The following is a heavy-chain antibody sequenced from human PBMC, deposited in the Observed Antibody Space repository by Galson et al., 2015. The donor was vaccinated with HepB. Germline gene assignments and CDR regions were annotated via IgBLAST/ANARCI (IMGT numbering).Heavy chain of an antibody. CDR3: ARQGQLVKKNWYFDL. D-gene: IGHD6-13*01. CDR1: GYSFTSYW. CDR2: IDPSDSYT. J-gene: IGHJ2*01. V-gene: IGHV5-10-1*01. Sequence: QSGAEVKKPGESLRISCKGSGYSFTSYWISWVRQMPGKGLEWMGRIDPSDSYTNYSPSFQGHVTISADKSISTAYLQWSSLKASDTAMYYCARQGQLVKKNWYFDLWGRGTLVTVSS.